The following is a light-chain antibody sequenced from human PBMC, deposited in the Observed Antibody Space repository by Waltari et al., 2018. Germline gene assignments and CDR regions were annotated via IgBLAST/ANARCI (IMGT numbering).Light chain of an antibody. J-gene: IGKJ1*01. CDR3: QQYDRPTLT. V-gene: IGKV1-27*01. CDR1: QDIRNY. CDR2: VAS. Sequence: DIQMTPSPSSLSASLRDRVTITCRASQDIRNYFAWYQQKPGNTPKLLIRVASILQSGFPSRFSGSGSGTHFTLTITNLQAEDVATYYCQQYDRPTLTFGQGTNVEIK.